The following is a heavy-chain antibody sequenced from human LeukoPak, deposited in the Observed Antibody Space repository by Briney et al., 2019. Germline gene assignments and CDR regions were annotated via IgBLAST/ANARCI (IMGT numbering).Heavy chain of an antibody. CDR2: IYHSGST. D-gene: IGHD2-2*02. J-gene: IGHJ6*03. Sequence: PSQTLSLTCTVSGGSISSGGYYWSWIRQPPGKGLEWIGYIYHSGSTYYNPSLKSRVTISVDRSKNQFSLKLSSVTAADTAVYYCARAPVVPAAIGPDYYYYYYMDVWGKGTTVTVSS. CDR1: GGSISSGGYY. V-gene: IGHV4-30-2*01. CDR3: ARAPVVPAAIGPDYYYYYYMDV.